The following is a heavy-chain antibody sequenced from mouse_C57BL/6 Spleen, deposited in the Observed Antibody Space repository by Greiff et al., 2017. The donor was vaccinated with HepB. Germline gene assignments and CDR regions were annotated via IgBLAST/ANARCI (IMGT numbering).Heavy chain of an antibody. J-gene: IGHJ4*01. CDR3: ARIERYYYGSSYAMDY. CDR1: GFSLSTFGMG. V-gene: IGHV8-8*01. Sequence: QVTLKVSGPGILQPSQTLSLTCSFSGFSLSTFGMGVGWIRQPSGKGLEWLAHIWWDDDKYYNPALKSRLTISKDTSKNQVFLKIANVDTADTATYYCARIERYYYGSSYAMDYWGQGTSVTVSS. D-gene: IGHD1-1*01. CDR2: IWWDDDK.